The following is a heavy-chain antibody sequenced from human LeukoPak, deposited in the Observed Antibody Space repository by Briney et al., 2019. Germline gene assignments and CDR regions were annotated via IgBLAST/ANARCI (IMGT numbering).Heavy chain of an antibody. Sequence: PGGSLRLSCAASGVTFSSYAMSWVRKAPGKGLEWVSAISGSGGSTYYADSVKGRFTISRDNSKNTLYLQMNSLRAEDTAVYYCAKGNYYYDSSVLDYWGQGTLVTVSS. D-gene: IGHD3-22*01. V-gene: IGHV3-23*01. CDR2: ISGSGGST. CDR1: GVTFSSYA. CDR3: AKGNYYYDSSVLDY. J-gene: IGHJ4*02.